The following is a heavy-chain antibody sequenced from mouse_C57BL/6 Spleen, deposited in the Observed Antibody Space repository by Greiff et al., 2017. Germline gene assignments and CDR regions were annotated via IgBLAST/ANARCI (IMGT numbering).Heavy chain of an antibody. J-gene: IGHJ1*03. V-gene: IGHV5-9-1*02. CDR1: GFTFSSYA. CDR3: TRDQSLLTGYFDV. CDR2: ISSGGDYI. D-gene: IGHD2-1*01. Sequence: EVKLMESGEGLVKPGGSLKLSCAASGFTFSSYAMSWVRQTPEKRLEWVAYISSGGDYIYYADTVKGRFTISRDNARNTLYLQMSSLKSEDTAMYYCTRDQSLLTGYFDVWGTGTTVTVSS.